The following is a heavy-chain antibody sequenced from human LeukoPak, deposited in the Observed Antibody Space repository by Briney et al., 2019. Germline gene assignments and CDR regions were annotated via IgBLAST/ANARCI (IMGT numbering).Heavy chain of an antibody. J-gene: IGHJ6*02. CDR3: ARDIAAAGTYYYYGMDV. D-gene: IGHD6-13*01. V-gene: IGHV4-31*03. CDR1: GGSISSGGYY. Sequence: PSETLSLTCTVSGGSISSGGYYWSWIRQHPGKGLEWIGYIYYSGSTYYNPSLKSRVTISVDTSKNQFSLKLSSVTAADTAVYYCARDIAAAGTYYYYGMDVWGQGTTVTVSS. CDR2: IYYSGST.